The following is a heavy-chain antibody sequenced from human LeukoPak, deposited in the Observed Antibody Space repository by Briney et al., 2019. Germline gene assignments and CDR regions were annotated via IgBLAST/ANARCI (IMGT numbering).Heavy chain of an antibody. CDR3: ASRAGYTGSWSAFDY. D-gene: IGHD6-13*01. CDR2: IKQDGSEK. Sequence: GGSLRLPCTASTFTLNNYWMSWGRQAPGKGLEWVANIKQDGSEKYYVDSVKGRFTISRDNAKNSLYLQMNSLRAEDTAVYYCASRAGYTGSWSAFDYWGQGTLVTVSS. CDR1: TFTLNNYW. V-gene: IGHV3-7*05. J-gene: IGHJ4*02.